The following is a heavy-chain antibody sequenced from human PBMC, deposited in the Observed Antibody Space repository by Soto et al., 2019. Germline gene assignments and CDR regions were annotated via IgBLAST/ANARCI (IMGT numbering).Heavy chain of an antibody. D-gene: IGHD2-21*02. CDR1: GYTFTSYS. J-gene: IGHJ4*02. V-gene: IGHV1-3*01. CDR2: INAGNGNT. Sequence: ASVKVSCKASGYTFTSYSMHWVRQAPGQRLEWMGWINAGNGNTKYSQKFQGRVTITRDTSASTAYMELSSLRSEDTAVYYCARSIVVVTAADYWGQGTLVTVSS. CDR3: ARSIVVVTAADY.